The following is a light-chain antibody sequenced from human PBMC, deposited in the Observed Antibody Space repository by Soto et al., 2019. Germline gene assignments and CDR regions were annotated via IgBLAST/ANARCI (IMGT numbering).Light chain of an antibody. Sequence: DIQMTQSPSSVSASVGDRVTITCRASQGISSWLAWYQQKPGKAPKLLIYAASRLQSGVPSRFSGSGSGTEFTLTISSLQSEDLAVYHCQQYDNWPPWTFGQGTKVEIK. CDR1: QGISSW. CDR3: QQYDNWPPWT. V-gene: IGKV1-12*01. CDR2: AAS. J-gene: IGKJ1*01.